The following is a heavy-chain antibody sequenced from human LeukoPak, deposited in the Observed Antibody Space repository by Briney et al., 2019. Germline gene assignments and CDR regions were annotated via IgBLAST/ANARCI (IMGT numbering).Heavy chain of an antibody. V-gene: IGHV3-21*01. CDR3: VRIPNTAGFPNWFDP. CDR2: IGANSDAV. CDR1: GFTFSTHT. D-gene: IGHD2-2*02. J-gene: IGHJ5*02. Sequence: GGSLRLSCAGSGFTFSTHTMNWVRQALGRGLEWVSSIGANSDAVYYADSVKGRFTISRDNAKNSLYLQMNSLRTEDTAVYYCVRIPNTAGFPNWFDPWGRGTLVTVSS.